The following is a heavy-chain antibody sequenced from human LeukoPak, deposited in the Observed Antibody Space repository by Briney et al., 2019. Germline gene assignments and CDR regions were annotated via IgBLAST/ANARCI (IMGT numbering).Heavy chain of an antibody. CDR2: INHSGST. CDR1: GGSISSYY. D-gene: IGHD5-18*01. Sequence: SETLSLTCTVSGGSISSYYWSWIRQPPGKGLEWIGEINHSGSTNYNPSLKSRVTISVDTSKNQFSLKLSSVTAADTAVYYCARHVGRLLHFFDYWGQGTLVTVSS. J-gene: IGHJ4*02. CDR3: ARHVGRLLHFFDY. V-gene: IGHV4-34*01.